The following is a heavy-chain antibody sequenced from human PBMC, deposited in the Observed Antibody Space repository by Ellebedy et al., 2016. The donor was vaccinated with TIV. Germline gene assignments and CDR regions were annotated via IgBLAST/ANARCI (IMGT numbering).Heavy chain of an antibody. D-gene: IGHD6-13*01. CDR2: IIPILGIA. CDR3: ARDRDSSSWYFGGYYYYGMDV. CDR1: GYTFTTYA. Sequence: AASVKVSCKASGYTFTTYAMHWVRQAPGQRLEWMGTIIPILGIANYAQKFQGRVTITADKSTSTAYMELSNLRSEDTAVYYCARDRDSSSWYFGGYYYYGMDVWGQGTTVTVSS. V-gene: IGHV1-69*04. J-gene: IGHJ6*02.